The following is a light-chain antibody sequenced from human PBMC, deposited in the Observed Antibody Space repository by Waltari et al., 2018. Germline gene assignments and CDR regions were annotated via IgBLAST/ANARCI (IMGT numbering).Light chain of an antibody. CDR1: QRVLARSNKNDY. CDR3: HQYNDLPWT. CDR2: WAS. J-gene: IGKJ1*01. Sequence: DIVMTRSPGSSAVSLCDRATGSCKPSQRVLARSNKNDYLAWYQQKSGQPPKLLIYWASTRKSGVPGRFSGSGSGTDFTLTINSLQAEDVAMYFCHQYNDLPWTFGPGTKVEIK. V-gene: IGKV4-1*01.